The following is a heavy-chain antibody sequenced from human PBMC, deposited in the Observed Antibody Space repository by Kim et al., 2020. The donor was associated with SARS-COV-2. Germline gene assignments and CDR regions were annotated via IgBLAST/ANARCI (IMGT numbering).Heavy chain of an antibody. D-gene: IGHD2-2*01. CDR3: ARGEYCSSTSCYFYYYALDV. CDR2: IGGASNYI. J-gene: IGHJ6*02. Sequence: GGSLRLSCAASGFDFGTHSMNWVRQAPGKGLEWVSSIGGASNYIYYADSVKGRFTISRDNAKNSLYLQMNSLRAEDTAVYYCARGEYCSSTSCYFYYYALDVWGQGTTVTV. CDR1: GFDFGTHS. V-gene: IGHV3-21*01.